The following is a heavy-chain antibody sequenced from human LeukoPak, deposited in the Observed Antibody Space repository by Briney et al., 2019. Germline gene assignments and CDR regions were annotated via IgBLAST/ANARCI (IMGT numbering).Heavy chain of an antibody. J-gene: IGHJ4*02. CDR1: GFTLSFYS. V-gene: IGHV3-48*01. Sequence: GSLRLSCVASGFTLSFYSMNWVRQAPGKGLEWVSYISSSGTTIYYADSVKGRFTISRDNAKNSLYLQMNSLRAEDTAVYYCARGSRIVVVPAAMKYWGQGTLVTVSS. CDR3: ARGSRIVVVPAAMKY. CDR2: ISSSGTTI. D-gene: IGHD2-2*01.